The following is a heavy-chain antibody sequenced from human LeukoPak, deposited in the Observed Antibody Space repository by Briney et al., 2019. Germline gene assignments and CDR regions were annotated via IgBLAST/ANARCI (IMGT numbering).Heavy chain of an antibody. J-gene: IGHJ4*02. CDR2: IRYDGSNK. D-gene: IGHD1-26*01. CDR3: AKDRGSYFDY. V-gene: IGHV3-30*02. CDR1: GLTFSSYG. Sequence: PGGSLRLSCAASGLTFSSYGMHWVRQAPGKRLEWVAFIRYDGSNKYYADSVKGRFTISRDNSKNTLYLQMNSLRAEDTAVYYCAKDRGSYFDYWGQGILVTVSS.